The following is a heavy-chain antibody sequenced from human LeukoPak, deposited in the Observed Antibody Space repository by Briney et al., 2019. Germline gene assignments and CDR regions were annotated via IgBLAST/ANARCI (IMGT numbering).Heavy chain of an antibody. J-gene: IGHJ1*01. Sequence: PGGSLRLSCAASGFTFSSYAMNWVRQAPGQGQEWVSVSSGSSYYAYYADSVKGRYTISRDNSKNTMYLQMNSLSAEDTAVYYCAKGGGGSPNRYFQHWGQGTLVTVSS. V-gene: IGHV3-23*01. CDR1: GFTFSSYA. CDR2: SSGSSYYA. D-gene: IGHD2-15*01. CDR3: AKGGGGSPNRYFQH.